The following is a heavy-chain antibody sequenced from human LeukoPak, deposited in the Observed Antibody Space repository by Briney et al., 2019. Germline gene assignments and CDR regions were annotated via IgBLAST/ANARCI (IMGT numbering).Heavy chain of an antibody. CDR1: GYTFTGYY. CDR3: ARDIWAVVVVPAAINWFDP. CDR2: INPNSGGT. V-gene: IGHV1-2*02. D-gene: IGHD2-2*01. Sequence: ASVKVSCKASGYTFTGYYMHWVRQAPGQGLEWMGWINPNSGGTNYAQKFQGRVTMTRDTSISTANLELSRLRSDDTAVYYCARDIWAVVVVPAAINWFDPWGQGTLVTVSS. J-gene: IGHJ5*02.